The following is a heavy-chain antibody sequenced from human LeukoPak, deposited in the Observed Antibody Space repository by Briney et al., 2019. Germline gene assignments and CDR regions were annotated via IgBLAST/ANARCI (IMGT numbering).Heavy chain of an antibody. CDR1: GGSFSGYY. V-gene: IGHV4-34*01. CDR2: INHSGST. Sequence: MSSETLSLTCAVYGGSFSGYYWSWIRQPPGKGLEWIGEINHSGSTNYNPSLKSRVTISVDTSKNQFSLNLSSVAAADTAVYYCARWAGVDGYNVHFDYWGQGTLVTVSS. CDR3: ARWAGVDGYNVHFDY. J-gene: IGHJ4*02. D-gene: IGHD5-24*01.